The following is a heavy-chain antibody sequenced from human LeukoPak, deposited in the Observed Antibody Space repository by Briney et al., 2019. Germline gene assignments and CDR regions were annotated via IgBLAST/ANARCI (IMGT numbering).Heavy chain of an antibody. Sequence: GGSLRLSCAASGFTFSSYWMSWVRQAPGKGLEWVANIKQDGSEKYHVDSVKGRFTISRDNAKNSLYLQMNSLRAEDTAVYYCARGRLRGPFWFDPWGQGTLVTVSS. V-gene: IGHV3-7*01. J-gene: IGHJ5*02. D-gene: IGHD3-16*01. CDR3: ARGRLRGPFWFDP. CDR1: GFTFSSYW. CDR2: IKQDGSEK.